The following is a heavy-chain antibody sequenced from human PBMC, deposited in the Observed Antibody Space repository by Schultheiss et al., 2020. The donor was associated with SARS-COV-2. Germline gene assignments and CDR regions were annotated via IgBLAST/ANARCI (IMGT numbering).Heavy chain of an antibody. J-gene: IGHJ4*02. CDR2: IKSDGRST. D-gene: IGHD4-23*01. Sequence: GGSLRLSCAASGFAFSNYAMSWVRQAPGKGLEWVSRIKSDGRSTSYADSVKGRFTISRDNSKNTLYLQMNSLRAEDTAVYYCARAKWGATTTVVIRWGQGTLVTVSS. CDR3: ARAKWGATTTVVIR. CDR1: GFAFSNYA. V-gene: IGHV3-74*01.